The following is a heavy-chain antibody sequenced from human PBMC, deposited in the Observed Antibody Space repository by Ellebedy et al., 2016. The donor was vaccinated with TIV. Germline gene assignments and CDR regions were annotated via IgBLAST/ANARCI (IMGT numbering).Heavy chain of an antibody. D-gene: IGHD1-1*01. J-gene: IGHJ4*02. V-gene: IGHV3-30*03. CDR3: ARDSGYTTNWDVGAY. CDR2: ISSTGSHK. CDR1: GFSFSTHG. Sequence: GGSLRLSCAASGFSFSTHGMHWVRQAPGKGLEWVAVISSTGSHKYYADSVKGRFAISRDNSKNTLYVQMNSLRPEETAVYYCARDSGYTTNWDVGAYWGQGTLVTVSS.